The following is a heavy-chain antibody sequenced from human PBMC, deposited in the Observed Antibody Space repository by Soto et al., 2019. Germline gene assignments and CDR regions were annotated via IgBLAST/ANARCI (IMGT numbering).Heavy chain of an antibody. Sequence: QVQLVESRGGVVQPGRSLRLSCAASGFTFTSYGFHWVRQAPGKGLEWVALIWSDGSNKYYADSLKGRINISRDNSKDTLYLQMNSLRAEDTAVYYCARELSTGAFDVWGQGTVVTVSS. CDR3: ARELSTGAFDV. D-gene: IGHD4-17*01. J-gene: IGHJ3*01. CDR2: IWSDGSNK. CDR1: GFTFTSYG. V-gene: IGHV3-33*01.